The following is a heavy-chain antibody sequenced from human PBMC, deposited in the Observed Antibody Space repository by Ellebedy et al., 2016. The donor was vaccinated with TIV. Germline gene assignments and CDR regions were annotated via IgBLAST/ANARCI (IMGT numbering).Heavy chain of an antibody. Sequence: GESLKISCAASGFTFSSYSMHWVRQAPGKGLVWVSRISNDGSVTTYADSVKGRFTISRDNAENSLYLQVNSLRAEDTAVYYCARHENRDFDYWGQGTLVTVSS. CDR2: ISNDGSVT. CDR1: GFTFSSYS. V-gene: IGHV3-74*01. CDR3: ARHENRDFDY. J-gene: IGHJ4*02.